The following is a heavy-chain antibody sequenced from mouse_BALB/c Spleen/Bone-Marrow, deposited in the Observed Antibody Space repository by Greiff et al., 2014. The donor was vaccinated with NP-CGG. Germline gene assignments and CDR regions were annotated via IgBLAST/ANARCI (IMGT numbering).Heavy chain of an antibody. Sequence: EVMLVESGGGLVKPGGSLKLSCTASGFTFSDYYMYWVRQTPEKRLEWVATISDGGIYTYYPDSVKGRFTISRDNAKNNLYLQMSSLKSEYTAMYYCARAGEKYGALDYSGQGTSVTVSS. V-gene: IGHV5-4*02. J-gene: IGHJ4*01. CDR1: GFTFSDYY. CDR2: ISDGGIYT. D-gene: IGHD1-1*02. CDR3: ARAGEKYGALDY.